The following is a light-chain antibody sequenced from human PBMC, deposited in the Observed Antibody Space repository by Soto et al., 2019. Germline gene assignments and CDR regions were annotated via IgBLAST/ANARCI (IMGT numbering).Light chain of an antibody. V-gene: IGLV2-14*01. CDR3: SSYTSLSTYV. CDR1: SSDVGGYNF. Sequence: QSVLTQPASVSGPPGQSITISCTGTSSDVGGYNFVSWYQQHPGKAPKLMIYDVRNRPSGVSNRFSGSKSVNTASLTISGLQAEDEADYYCSSYTSLSTYVFGTGTKVTVL. J-gene: IGLJ1*01. CDR2: DVR.